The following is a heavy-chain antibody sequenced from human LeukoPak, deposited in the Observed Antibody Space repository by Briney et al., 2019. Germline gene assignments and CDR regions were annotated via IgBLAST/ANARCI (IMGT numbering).Heavy chain of an antibody. Sequence: ASVKVSCKASGYTFTSYDINWVRQATGQGLEWMGWMNPNSGNTGYAQKFQDRVTMTRNTSISTAYMELSSLRSEDTAVYYCARRTMWDINGWLSPDYWGQGTLVTVSS. CDR2: MNPNSGNT. J-gene: IGHJ4*02. V-gene: IGHV1-8*01. CDR1: GYTFTSYD. CDR3: ARRTMWDINGWLSPDY. D-gene: IGHD6-19*01.